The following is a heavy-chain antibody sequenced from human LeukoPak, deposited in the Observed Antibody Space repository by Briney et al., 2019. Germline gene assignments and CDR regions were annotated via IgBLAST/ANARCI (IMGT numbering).Heavy chain of an antibody. CDR2: IYYSGST. CDR3: ARRQYYYDSSGYYKLLNAFDI. D-gene: IGHD3-22*01. Sequence: SETLSLTCTVSGGSISSSSYYWGWIRQPPGKGLEWIGSIYYSGSTYYNPSLKSRVTISVDTSKNQFSLKLSSVTAADTAVYYCARRQYYYDSSGYYKLLNAFDIWGQGTMVTVSS. V-gene: IGHV4-39*01. CDR1: GGSISSSSYY. J-gene: IGHJ3*02.